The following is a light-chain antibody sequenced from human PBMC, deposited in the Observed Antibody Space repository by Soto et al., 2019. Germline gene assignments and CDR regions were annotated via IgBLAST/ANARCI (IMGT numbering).Light chain of an antibody. J-gene: IGKJ3*01. CDR3: QQYGNSPVFT. Sequence: EIVLTQSPGTQSLSPGERATLSCRASQSVSSSYLAWYQQKPGQAPRLLIYATSNRATGIPDRFSGSGSGADFTLTISRLEPEDFAVYYCQQYGNSPVFTFGPGTKVDIK. V-gene: IGKV3-20*01. CDR2: ATS. CDR1: QSVSSSY.